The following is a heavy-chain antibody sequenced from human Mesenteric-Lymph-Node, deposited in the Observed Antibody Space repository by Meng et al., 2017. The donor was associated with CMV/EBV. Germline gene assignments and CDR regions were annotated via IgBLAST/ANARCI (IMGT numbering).Heavy chain of an antibody. J-gene: IGHJ4*02. CDR2: IDDSGDST. D-gene: IGHD2-15*01. V-gene: IGHV3-23*01. CDR1: GFTLSSYA. CDR3: ARDMGRYCSGGSCYALDY. Sequence: GESLKISCAASGFTLSSYAMTWVRQAPGKGLEWVSGIDDSGDSTHYADSVKGRFTISRDNSKNRLYLQMNSLRAEDTAVYYCARDMGRYCSGGSCYALDYWGQGTLVTVSS.